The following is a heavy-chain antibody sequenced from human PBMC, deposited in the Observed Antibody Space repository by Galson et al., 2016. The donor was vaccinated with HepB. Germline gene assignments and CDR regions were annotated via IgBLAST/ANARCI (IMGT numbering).Heavy chain of an antibody. CDR3: AGGLIFEITTGPRGWYVTRDYRGMDV. D-gene: IGHD6-19*01. Sequence: ETLSLTCGVLGVFISSTNWWSWVRQPPGKELEWIVEIHHSGRTNYNPSLKSGVTISVDTSKNQITLRLITVTAADTAVYYCAGGLIFEITTGPRGWYVTRDYRGMDVWGQGTTVTVSS. CDR1: GVFISSTNW. J-gene: IGHJ6*02. V-gene: IGHV4-4*02. CDR2: IHHSGRT.